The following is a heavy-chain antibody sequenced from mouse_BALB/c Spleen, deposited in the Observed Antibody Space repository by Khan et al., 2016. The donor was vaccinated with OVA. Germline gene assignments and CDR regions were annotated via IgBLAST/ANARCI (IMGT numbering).Heavy chain of an antibody. V-gene: IGHV3-8*02. Sequence: VQLKESGPSLVKPSQTLSLTCSVTGDSITSGYWSWIRKFPGNKLEYMGYMIYTGYTDYNPSLKSRIAITRHTSKNQYYLQLNYVTAEDTATYYCARSTYRYAFAYWGQGTLVTVSA. D-gene: IGHD2-14*01. J-gene: IGHJ3*01. CDR2: MIYTGYT. CDR3: ARSTYRYAFAY. CDR1: GDSITSGY.